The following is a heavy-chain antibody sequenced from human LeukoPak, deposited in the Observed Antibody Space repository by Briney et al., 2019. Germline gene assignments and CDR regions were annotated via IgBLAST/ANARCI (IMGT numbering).Heavy chain of an antibody. V-gene: IGHV3-21*01. CDR3: ARLGSSSPYYFDY. D-gene: IGHD6-6*01. J-gene: IGHJ4*02. Sequence: NAGGSLRLSCAASGFTFSSYSMNWVRQAPGRGLEWVSSISSSSSYIYYADSVKGRFTISRDNAKNSLYLQMNSLGAEDTAVYYCARLGSSSPYYFDYWGQGTLVTVSS. CDR1: GFTFSSYS. CDR2: ISSSSSYI.